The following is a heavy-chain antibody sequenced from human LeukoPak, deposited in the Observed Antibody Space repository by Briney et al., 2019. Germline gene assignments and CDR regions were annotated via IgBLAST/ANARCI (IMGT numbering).Heavy chain of an antibody. CDR2: IYNSGST. V-gene: IGHV4-30-4*01. D-gene: IGHD3-16*01. Sequence: SETLSLTCTVSGGSISSGDYYWSWIRQPPGKGLEWIGYIYNSGSTYYNPSLKSRVTISVDTSKNQFSLKLTSVTAADTAVYYCASAGYASWFDPWGQGTLVTVSS. CDR3: ASAGYASWFDP. J-gene: IGHJ5*02. CDR1: GGSISSGDYY.